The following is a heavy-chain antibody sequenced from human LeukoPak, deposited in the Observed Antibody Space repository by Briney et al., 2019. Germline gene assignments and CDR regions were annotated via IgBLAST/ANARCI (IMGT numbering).Heavy chain of an antibody. J-gene: IGHJ1*01. CDR3: SGGRGWTSEF. V-gene: IGHV3-7*04. CDR2: IKKDGSET. Sequence: GGSLGLSCAASGFTFSTDWMNWVRQAPGKGLEWVATIKKDGSETYYVDFVKGRFTIPRDNAKNSVHLQMNSLRAADTAVYYCSGGRGWTSEFWGQGTLVTVSS. D-gene: IGHD6-19*01. CDR1: GFTFSTDW.